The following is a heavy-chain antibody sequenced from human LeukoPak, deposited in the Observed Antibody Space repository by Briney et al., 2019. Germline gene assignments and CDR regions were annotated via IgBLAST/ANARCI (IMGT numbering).Heavy chain of an antibody. V-gene: IGHV3-33*08. CDR1: GFTFSSYS. CDR3: ARDGSSFWTFSKIYGMDV. Sequence: GGSLRLSCAASGFTFSSYSMNWVRQAPGKGLEWVAVIWYDGSNKYYADSVKGRFTISRDNSKNTLYLQMNSLRAEDTAVYYCARDGSSFWTFSKIYGMDVWGQGTTVTVSS. CDR2: IWYDGSNK. D-gene: IGHD3/OR15-3a*01. J-gene: IGHJ6*02.